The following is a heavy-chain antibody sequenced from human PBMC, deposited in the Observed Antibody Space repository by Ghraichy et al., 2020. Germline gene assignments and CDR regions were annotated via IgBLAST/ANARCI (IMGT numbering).Heavy chain of an antibody. CDR2: IKQDGSEK. Sequence: LSLTCAASGFTFSSYWMSWVRQAPGKGLEWVANIKQDGSEKYYVDSVKGRFTISRDNAKNSLYLQMNSLSAEDTAVYYCARDQGDTVTPPEYWGQGTLVTVSS. CDR3: ARDQGDTVTPPEY. D-gene: IGHD4-17*01. CDR1: GFTFSSYW. J-gene: IGHJ4*02. V-gene: IGHV3-7*01.